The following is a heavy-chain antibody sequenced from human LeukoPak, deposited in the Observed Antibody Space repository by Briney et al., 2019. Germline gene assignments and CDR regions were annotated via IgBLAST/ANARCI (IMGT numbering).Heavy chain of an antibody. V-gene: IGHV3-21*01. CDR3: ARIAVAGTSDY. CDR2: ISSRSSYI. D-gene: IGHD6-19*01. CDR1: GFTFSSYS. Sequence: GGSLRLSCAASGFTFSSYSMNWVRQAPGKGLEWVSSISSRSSYIHYADSVKGRFTISRDNAKNSLYLQMNSLRAEDTAVYYCARIAVAGTSDYWGQGTLVTVSS. J-gene: IGHJ4*02.